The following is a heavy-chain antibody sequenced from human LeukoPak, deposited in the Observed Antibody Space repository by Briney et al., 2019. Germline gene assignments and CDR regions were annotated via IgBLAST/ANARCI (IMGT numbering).Heavy chain of an antibody. J-gene: IGHJ5*02. V-gene: IGHV1-69*05. CDR2: IIPIFGTA. Sequence: GASVKVSCKASGGTFSSYAISWVRQAPGQGLEWMGGIIPIFGTANYAQKSQGRVTITTDESTSTAYMELSSLRSEDTAVYYCARDSNGDNGFDPWGQGTLVTVSS. D-gene: IGHD7-27*01. CDR3: ARDSNGDNGFDP. CDR1: GGTFSSYA.